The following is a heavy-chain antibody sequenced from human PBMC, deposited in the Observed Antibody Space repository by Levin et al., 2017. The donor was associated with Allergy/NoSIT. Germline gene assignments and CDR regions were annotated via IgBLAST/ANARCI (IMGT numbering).Heavy chain of an antibody. CDR3: ARANSDATTYYYDSSGYLVGDYFDY. CDR2: IYYSGST. D-gene: IGHD3-22*01. J-gene: IGHJ4*02. CDR1: GGSISSGGYY. Sequence: PSETLSLTCTVSGGSISSGGYYWSWIRQHPGKGLEWIGYIYYSGSTYYNPSLKSRVTISVDTSKNQFSLKLSSVTAADTAVYYCARANSDATTYYYDSSGYLVGDYFDYWGQGTLVTVSS. V-gene: IGHV4-31*03.